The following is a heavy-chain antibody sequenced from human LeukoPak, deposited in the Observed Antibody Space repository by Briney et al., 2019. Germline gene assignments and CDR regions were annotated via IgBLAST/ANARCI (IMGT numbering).Heavy chain of an antibody. CDR3: ARHRGKGFDP. J-gene: IGHJ5*02. Sequence: SETLSLTCTVSGGSVSSYYWSWIRQPPGKGLEWIGYIYYSGSTNYNPSLKSRVTISVDTSKNQFSLKLSSVTAADTAVYYCARHRGKGFDPWGQGTLVTVSS. V-gene: IGHV4-59*08. D-gene: IGHD3-10*01. CDR2: IYYSGST. CDR1: GGSVSSYY.